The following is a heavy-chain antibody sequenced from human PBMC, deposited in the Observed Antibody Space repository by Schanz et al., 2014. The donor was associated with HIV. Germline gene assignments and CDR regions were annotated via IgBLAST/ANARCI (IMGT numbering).Heavy chain of an antibody. CDR3: ARHPVTDYYSCMVF. Sequence: EVQLVESGGGLVKPGGSLRLSCAASGFTFSNYNMKWVRQAPGKGLEWVSSISSSSSYIYYADSVKGRFAISRDNAKNSLYLQMNSLRSEDTAVYYCARHPVTDYYSCMVFSLQGTTVTVSS. CDR1: GFTFSNYN. CDR2: ISSSSSYI. V-gene: IGHV3-21*01. D-gene: IGHD5-18*01. J-gene: IGHJ6*02.